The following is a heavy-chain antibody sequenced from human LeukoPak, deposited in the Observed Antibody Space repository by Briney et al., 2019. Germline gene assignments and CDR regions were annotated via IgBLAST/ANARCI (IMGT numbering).Heavy chain of an antibody. CDR3: ATRLITITVGDI. V-gene: IGHV3-11*04. D-gene: IGHD3-3*01. CDR1: GFTFSGYY. CDR2: ISSSGSTI. Sequence: GGSLRLSCAASGFTFSGYYMSWIRQAPGKGLEWVSYISSSGSTIYYADSVKGRFTISRDNAKNSLYLQINSLRAEDTAVYYCATRLITITVGDIWGQGTMVTVSS. J-gene: IGHJ3*02.